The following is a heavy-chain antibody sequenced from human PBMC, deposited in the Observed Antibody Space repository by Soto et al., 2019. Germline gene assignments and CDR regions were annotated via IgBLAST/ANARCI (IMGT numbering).Heavy chain of an antibody. D-gene: IGHD3-10*01. V-gene: IGHV4-31*03. CDR3: ARDSMVRGVNQIDY. Sequence: QVQLQESGPGLVKPSQTLSLTCTVSGGSISSGGYYWSWIRQHPGKGLEWIGYIYYSGSTYYNPSLKSRVTISVDTSKNQFSLKLSSVTAADTAVYYCARDSMVRGVNQIDYWGQGTLVTVSS. CDR2: IYYSGST. CDR1: GGSISSGGYY. J-gene: IGHJ4*02.